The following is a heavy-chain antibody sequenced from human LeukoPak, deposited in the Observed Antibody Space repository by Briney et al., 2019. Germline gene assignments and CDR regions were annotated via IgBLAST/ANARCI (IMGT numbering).Heavy chain of an antibody. V-gene: IGHV3-73*01. CDR1: GFTFSGSA. CDR2: IRSKANSYAT. Sequence: GGSLRLSCAASGFTFSGSAMHWVRQASGTGLEWVGRIRSKANSYATAYAASVKGRFTISRDDSKNTAYLHMNSLKTEDTAVYYCTRPNYYDSNGYSYSMDYFDYWGQGALVTVSS. CDR3: TRPNYYDSNGYSYSMDYFDY. D-gene: IGHD3-22*01. J-gene: IGHJ4*02.